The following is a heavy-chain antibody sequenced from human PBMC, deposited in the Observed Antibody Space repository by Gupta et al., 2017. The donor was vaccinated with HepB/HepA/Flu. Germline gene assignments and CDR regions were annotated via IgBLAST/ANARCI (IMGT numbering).Heavy chain of an antibody. CDR3: AKDPAYYRGTGNFDS. CDR2: ISGSGTGT. Sequence: EVQLLQSGGGLVQPGGSLRLSCAASGFTFSSDAMSWVRQAPGKGLEWVSSISGSGTGTYYADSVKGRFTLSRDNSKNTLYLQMNSLRAEDTAVYYCAKDPAYYRGTGNFDSWGQGTLVTVSS. D-gene: IGHD2-21*01. J-gene: IGHJ4*02. V-gene: IGHV3-23*01. CDR1: GFTFSSDA.